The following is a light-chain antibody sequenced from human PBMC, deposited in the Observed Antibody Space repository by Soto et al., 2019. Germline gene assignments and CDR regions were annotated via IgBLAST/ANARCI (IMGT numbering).Light chain of an antibody. Sequence: EIVLTQSPGTLSLSPGERATLSCRASQSVSSNYLAWYQQKPGQAPRLLIYATSSRATGIPDWFSGSGSGTDFTLAISRLEPEDFAVYYCHQYGYSSWTFGQGTKVDIK. CDR1: QSVSSNY. CDR3: HQYGYSSWT. CDR2: ATS. J-gene: IGKJ1*01. V-gene: IGKV3-20*01.